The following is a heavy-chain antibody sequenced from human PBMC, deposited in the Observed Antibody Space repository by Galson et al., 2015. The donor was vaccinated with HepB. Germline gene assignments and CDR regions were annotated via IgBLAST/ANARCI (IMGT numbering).Heavy chain of an antibody. D-gene: IGHD4-17*01. J-gene: IGHJ5*02. V-gene: IGHV4-39*01. CDR2: IYYSGST. Sequence: ETLSLTCTVSGGSISSSSYYWGWIRQPPGKGLEWIGSIYYSGSTYYNPSLKSRVTISVDTSKNQFSLKLSSVTAADTAVYYCARRGNDYGDDGWFDPWGQGTLVTVSS. CDR1: GGSISSSSYY. CDR3: ARRGNDYGDDGWFDP.